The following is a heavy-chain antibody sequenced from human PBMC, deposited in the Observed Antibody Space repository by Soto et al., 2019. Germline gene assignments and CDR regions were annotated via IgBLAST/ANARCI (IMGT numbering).Heavy chain of an antibody. CDR1: GGSVISGSYY. V-gene: IGHV4-61*01. Sequence: SETLSLTCTFSGGSVISGSYYWSWIRQPPGKGLEWIGYIYYSGSTNYNPSLKSRVTISVDTSKNQFSLKLSSVTAADTAVYYCARDLGQWLVYNAFDIWDQGTMVTVS. J-gene: IGHJ3*02. CDR3: ARDLGQWLVYNAFDI. CDR2: IYYSGST. D-gene: IGHD6-19*01.